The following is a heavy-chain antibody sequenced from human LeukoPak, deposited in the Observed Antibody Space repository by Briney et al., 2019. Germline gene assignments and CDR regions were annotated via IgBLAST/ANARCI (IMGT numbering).Heavy chain of an antibody. CDR1: GFTFDDYA. Sequence: PGRSLRLSCAASGFTFDDYAMHWVRQAPGKGLEWVSGISWNSGSIGYADSVKGRFTISRDNAENSLYLQMNSLRAEDTALYYCAKDIAAAGTGYFDYWGQGTLVTVSS. V-gene: IGHV3-9*01. J-gene: IGHJ4*02. CDR3: AKDIAAAGTGYFDY. D-gene: IGHD6-13*01. CDR2: ISWNSGSI.